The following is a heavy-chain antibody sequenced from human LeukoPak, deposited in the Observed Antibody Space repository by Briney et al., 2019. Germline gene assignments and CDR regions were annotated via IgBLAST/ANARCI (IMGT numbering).Heavy chain of an antibody. J-gene: IGHJ4*02. CDR2: IYTSGST. CDR1: GGSISSGGYY. D-gene: IGHD5-18*01. Sequence: SETLSLTCTVSGGSISSGGYYWSWIRQPAGKGLEWIGRIYTSGSTNYNPSLKSRVTISVDTSKNQFSLKLSSVTAADTAVYYCARAAKRNYFDYWGQGTLVTVSS. V-gene: IGHV4-61*02. CDR3: ARAAKRNYFDY.